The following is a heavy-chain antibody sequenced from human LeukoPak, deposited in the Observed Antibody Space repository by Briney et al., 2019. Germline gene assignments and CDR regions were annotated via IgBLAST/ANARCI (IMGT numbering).Heavy chain of an antibody. J-gene: IGHJ5*02. V-gene: IGHV3-7*05. D-gene: IGHD3-22*01. CDR2: IKQDESEK. Sequence: GGSLRLSCVASGFTFRNYWMSWVRQAPGKGLEWVANIKQDESEKYYVGSVKGRFTISRDNAKNSLYLQMNSLRAEDTAVYYCARDWHYYDSGIYYYWFDPWGQGTLVIVSS. CDR1: GFTFRNYW. CDR3: ARDWHYYDSGIYYYWFDP.